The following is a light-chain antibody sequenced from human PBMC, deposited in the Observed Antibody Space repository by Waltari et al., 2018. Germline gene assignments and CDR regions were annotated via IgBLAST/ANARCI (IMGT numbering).Light chain of an antibody. J-gene: IGLJ3*02. V-gene: IGLV2-14*03. Sequence: QSALTQPASVSGSPGQSITIDCAGTSSDIGGYNYVAWYQQHPGKVPKLLIYDVENRPSGISYCVAGSKSGNTASLTISGLQAEDEADYFCSSYTDSRTGVFGGGTKLTVL. CDR2: DVE. CDR1: SSDIGGYNY. CDR3: SSYTDSRTGV.